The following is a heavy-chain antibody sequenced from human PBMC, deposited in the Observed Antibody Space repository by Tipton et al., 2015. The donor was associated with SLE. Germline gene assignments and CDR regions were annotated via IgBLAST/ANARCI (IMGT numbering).Heavy chain of an antibody. CDR2: ISYDGSKQ. CDR1: GFTLSNYA. V-gene: IGHV3-30-3*01. J-gene: IGHJ4*02. Sequence: SLRLSCAASGFTLSNYAIHWVRQAPGKGLEWVAVISYDGSKQYYADSVKGRLTISRDNSNDTLYLQMSSLRAEDAAVYYCARGALGNYHDSSGYFQPLDYWGQGTLVTVSA. D-gene: IGHD3-22*01. CDR3: ARGALGNYHDSSGYFQPLDY.